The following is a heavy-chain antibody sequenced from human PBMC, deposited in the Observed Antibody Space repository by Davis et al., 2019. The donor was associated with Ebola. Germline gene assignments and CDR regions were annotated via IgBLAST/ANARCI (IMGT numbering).Heavy chain of an antibody. J-gene: IGHJ4*02. D-gene: IGHD1-26*01. CDR3: ARILVSGWYGGSYYVDY. CDR2: IFSNDEK. Sequence: SGPTLVKPTETLTLTCTVSGFSLSNARMGVSWIRQPPGKALEWLAHIFSNDEKSYSTSLKSRLTISKDTSKSQVVLTMTNMDPVDTATYYCARILVSGWYGGSYYVDYWGQGTLVTVSS. V-gene: IGHV2-26*01. CDR1: GFSLSNARMG.